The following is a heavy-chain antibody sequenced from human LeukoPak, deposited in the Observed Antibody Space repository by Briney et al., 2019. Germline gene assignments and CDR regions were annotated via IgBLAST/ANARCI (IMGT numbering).Heavy chain of an antibody. CDR2: MNPNSGNT. Sequence: ASVKVSCKASGYTFTSYDINWVRQATGQGLEWMGWMNPNSGNTGYAQKFQGRVTMTRNTSISTAYMELSSLRSEDTAVYYCARGDARGYSYGHFHFDHWGHGTLVTVSS. D-gene: IGHD5-18*01. CDR1: GYTFTSYD. J-gene: IGHJ4*01. CDR3: ARGDARGYSYGHFHFDH. V-gene: IGHV1-8*01.